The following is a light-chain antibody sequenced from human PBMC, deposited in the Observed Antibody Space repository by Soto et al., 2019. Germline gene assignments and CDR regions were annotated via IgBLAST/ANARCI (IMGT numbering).Light chain of an antibody. V-gene: IGLV2-14*01. J-gene: IGLJ3*02. CDR2: DVS. Sequence: QSALTQSASVSVSPGQSIPISCTGTSSDVGGYNYVSWYQQHPGKAPKLIIYDVSNRPSGVSTRFSGSKSGNTASLTISGLQAEDEADYSCSSYTSTNSWVFGGGTTLTVL. CDR1: SSDVGGYNY. CDR3: SSYTSTNSWV.